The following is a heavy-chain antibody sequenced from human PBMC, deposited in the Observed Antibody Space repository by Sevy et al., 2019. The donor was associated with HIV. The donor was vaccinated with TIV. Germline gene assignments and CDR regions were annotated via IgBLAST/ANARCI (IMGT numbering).Heavy chain of an antibody. Sequence: GWSLRLSCAASGFTFNTHAMHWVRQAPGKGLEWVALISYDGIIKYYADSVKGRLTISRDNSKNTLSLQMNSLRIEDTAVYYCAREGGYTSAWSPGNYWGQGTLVTVSS. V-gene: IGHV3-30*04. D-gene: IGHD6-19*01. J-gene: IGHJ4*02. CDR1: GFTFNTHA. CDR3: AREGGYTSAWSPGNY. CDR2: ISYDGIIK.